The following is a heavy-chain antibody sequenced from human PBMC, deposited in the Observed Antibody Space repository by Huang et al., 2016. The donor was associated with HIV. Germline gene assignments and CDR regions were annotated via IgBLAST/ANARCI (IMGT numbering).Heavy chain of an antibody. CDR2: IYNSWTT. CDR3: ARALGGIRFDS. D-gene: IGHD2-15*01. Sequence: QVQLQESGPGLVKPSETLSLTCTVSGGSIRSDYWSWIRQPAGKGLEWIGRIYNSWTTNYNPSLKSRVTMSVDMSKNQFSLKLTSVTAGDTAVYYCARALGGIRFDSWGQGILVTVSS. CDR1: GGSIRSDY. J-gene: IGHJ4*02. V-gene: IGHV4-4*07.